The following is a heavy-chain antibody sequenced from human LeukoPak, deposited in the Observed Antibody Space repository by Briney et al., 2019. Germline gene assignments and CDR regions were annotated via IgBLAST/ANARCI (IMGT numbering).Heavy chain of an antibody. CDR2: INPTGGST. CDR3: ASCERWELIGTSCGAFDI. D-gene: IGHD1-26*01. Sequence: ASVKVSCKASGYTFTSHYMHWVRQAPGQGLEWMGLINPTGGSTGYAQKFQGRVTMTRDMSTSTVYMELSSLRSEDTAVYYCASCERWELIGTSCGAFDIWGQGTMVTVSS. V-gene: IGHV1-46*01. CDR1: GYTFTSHY. J-gene: IGHJ3*02.